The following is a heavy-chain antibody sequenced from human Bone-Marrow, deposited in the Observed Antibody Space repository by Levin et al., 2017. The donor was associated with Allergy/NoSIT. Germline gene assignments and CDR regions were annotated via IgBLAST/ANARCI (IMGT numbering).Heavy chain of an antibody. CDR2: ISYDGINK. D-gene: IGHD3-10*01. J-gene: IGHJ4*02. V-gene: IGHV3-30*03. CDR1: GFTLNSYS. Sequence: GGSLRLSCAVSGFTLNSYSLHWVRQAPGKGLEWVAVISYDGINKYYSDSVRGRLTISRDSSKNAVYLEMNSLRPEDTALYYCARDKVTGSDSDSWGQGTLVTVSS. CDR3: ARDKVTGSDSDS.